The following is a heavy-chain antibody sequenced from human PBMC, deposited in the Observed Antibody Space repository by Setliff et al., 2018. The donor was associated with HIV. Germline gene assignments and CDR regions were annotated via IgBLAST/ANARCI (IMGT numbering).Heavy chain of an antibody. Sequence: GESLKISCKASGYNFVNYWIGWVRLMPGKGLEWMGIIYPGDSDTRYSPSFQGQVTISADKSISTAYLQWSSLKASDTAMYYCARLSVVTATRIYYFDYWGQGTLVTVSS. V-gene: IGHV5-51*01. D-gene: IGHD2-21*02. CDR2: IYPGDSDT. CDR3: ARLSVVTATRIYYFDY. CDR1: GYNFVNYW. J-gene: IGHJ4*02.